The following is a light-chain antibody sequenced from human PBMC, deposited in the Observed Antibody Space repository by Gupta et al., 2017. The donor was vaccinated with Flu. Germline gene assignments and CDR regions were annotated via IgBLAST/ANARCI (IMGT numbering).Light chain of an antibody. Sequence: SLGERATINCKSSQSVLYSSNNKNYLAWYQQKPGQPPKLLIYWASTRESGVPDRFSGSGSGTDFTLTISSLQAEDVAVYYCQQYYSTRATFGQGTKLEIK. V-gene: IGKV4-1*01. CDR1: QSVLYSSNNKNY. J-gene: IGKJ2*01. CDR2: WAS. CDR3: QQYYSTRAT.